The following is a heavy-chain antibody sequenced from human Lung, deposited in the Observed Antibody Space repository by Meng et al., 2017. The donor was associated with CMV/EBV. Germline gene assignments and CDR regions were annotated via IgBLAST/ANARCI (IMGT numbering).Heavy chain of an antibody. D-gene: IGHD5/OR15-5a*01. J-gene: IGHJ5*02. Sequence: VSGGSMSSGDYYWTWIRQPPGKGLEWIGYIYYSGSTYYNPSLKSRVTISVDTSKKQFSLKLSSVTAADTAVYYCARGSVPLSWFDPWGQGTLVTVSS. V-gene: IGHV4-30-4*01. CDR1: GGSMSSGDYY. CDR2: IYYSGST. CDR3: ARGSVPLSWFDP.